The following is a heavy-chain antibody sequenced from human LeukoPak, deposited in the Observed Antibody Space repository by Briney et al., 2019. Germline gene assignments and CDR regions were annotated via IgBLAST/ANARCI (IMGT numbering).Heavy chain of an antibody. J-gene: IGHJ4*02. CDR1: GFTFSDYA. CDR2: SSGSGGST. D-gene: IGHD5-12*01. V-gene: IGHV3-23*01. Sequence: DPGGSLRLSCAASGFTFSDYAMSWVRQAPGKGLEWVSASSGSGGSTYYADSVKGRFTISRDNSKNTLYLQMNSLRAEDTALYYCAKLQHTGYDLARGFGYWGQGTLVTVSS. CDR3: AKLQHTGYDLARGFGY.